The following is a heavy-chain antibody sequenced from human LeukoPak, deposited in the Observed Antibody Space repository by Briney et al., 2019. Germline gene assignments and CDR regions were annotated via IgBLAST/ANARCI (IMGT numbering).Heavy chain of an antibody. V-gene: IGHV1-2*02. D-gene: IGHD6-19*01. CDR3: ARVESGSGWYF. J-gene: IGHJ4*02. CDR2: INPNSGGT. Sequence: GASVKVSCKASGHTFTNYGITWVRQAPGQGLEWVGWINPNSGGTNYAQKFQGRVTMTRDTSISTAYMELSRLRSDDTAVYYCARVESGSGWYFWGQGTLVTVSS. CDR1: GHTFTNYG.